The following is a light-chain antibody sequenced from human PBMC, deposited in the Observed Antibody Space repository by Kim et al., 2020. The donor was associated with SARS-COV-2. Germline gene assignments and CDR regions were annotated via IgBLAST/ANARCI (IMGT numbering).Light chain of an antibody. J-gene: IGLJ3*02. CDR3: QSYDSSLSGSV. CDR1: SSNVGAGYD. V-gene: IGLV1-40*01. Sequence: RVTIYCTGSSSNVGAGYDVHWYQQLPGTAPKLLIYGNSNRPSGVPDRFSGSKSGTSASLAITGLQAEDEADYYCQSYDSSLSGSVFGGGTQLTVL. CDR2: GNS.